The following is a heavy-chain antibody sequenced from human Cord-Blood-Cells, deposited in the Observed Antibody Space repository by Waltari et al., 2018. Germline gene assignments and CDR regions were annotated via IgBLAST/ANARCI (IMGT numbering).Heavy chain of an antibody. D-gene: IGHD3-3*01. V-gene: IGHV4-59*01. CDR3: ARFSDFWSGFYYFDY. J-gene: IGHJ4*02. CDR1: GGSISSYY. CDR2: IYYSGST. Sequence: QVQLQESGPGLVKPSETLSLTCTVPGGSISSYYWSWIRQPPGKGLEWIGYIYYSGSTNYNPSLKSRVTISVDTSKNQFSLKLSSVTAADTAVYYCARFSDFWSGFYYFDYWGQGTLVTVSS.